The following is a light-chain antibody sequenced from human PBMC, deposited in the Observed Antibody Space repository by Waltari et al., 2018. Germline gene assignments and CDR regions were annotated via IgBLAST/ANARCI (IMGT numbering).Light chain of an antibody. Sequence: DFQMTQSPSSLSASLGDRVTITCQTSHDITNYLNWYHQKPGQAPNLLISDASSLKTGVPSRFSGTGSGTHFTFTISNLQPEDIGTYYCQQYDTFPYTFGQGTKLEMK. CDR3: QQYDTFPYT. CDR2: DAS. CDR1: HDITNY. V-gene: IGKV1-33*01. J-gene: IGKJ2*01.